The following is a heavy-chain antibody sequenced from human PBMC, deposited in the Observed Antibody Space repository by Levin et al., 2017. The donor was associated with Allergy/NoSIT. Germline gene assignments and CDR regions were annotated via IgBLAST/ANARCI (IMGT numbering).Heavy chain of an antibody. J-gene: IGHJ4*02. CDR2: ISGSGGST. CDR1: GFTFSSYA. Sequence: GESLKISCAASGFTFSSYAMSWVRQAPGKGLEWVSAISGSGGSTYYADSVKGRFTISRDNSKNTLYLQMNSLRAEDTAVYYCAKEEWQIAVAGLGYYFDYWGQGTLVTVSS. D-gene: IGHD6-19*01. V-gene: IGHV3-23*01. CDR3: AKEEWQIAVAGLGYYFDY.